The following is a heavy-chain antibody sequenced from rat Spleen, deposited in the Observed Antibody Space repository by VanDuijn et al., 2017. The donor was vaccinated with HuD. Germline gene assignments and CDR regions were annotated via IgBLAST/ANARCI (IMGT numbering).Heavy chain of an antibody. D-gene: IGHD1-2*01. V-gene: IGHV5-31*01. J-gene: IGHJ4*01. Sequence: EVQLVESGGGLVQPGRSLKLSCVASGFTFNKFWMTWIRQAPGKGLEWVASISTGGSTYYPDSVKGRFTISRDNAKSTLYLQMNSLRSEDTATYYCTRDLEQLYVMDAWGQGASVTVSS. CDR3: TRDLEQLYVMDA. CDR2: ISTGGST. CDR1: GFTFNKFW.